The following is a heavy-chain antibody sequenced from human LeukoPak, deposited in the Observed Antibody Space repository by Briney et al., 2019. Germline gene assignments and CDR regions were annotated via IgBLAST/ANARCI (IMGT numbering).Heavy chain of an antibody. CDR2: ISSSSSYI. J-gene: IGHJ6*03. D-gene: IGHD1-26*01. V-gene: IGHV3-21*01. Sequence: GGSLRLSCAASGFTFSSYSMNWVRQAPGNGLEWVSSISSSSSYIYYADSVKGRFTISRDNAKNSLYLQMNSLRAEDTAVYYCARYSGSYYDYYYYMDVWGKGTTVTVSS. CDR3: ARYSGSYYDYYYYMDV. CDR1: GFTFSSYS.